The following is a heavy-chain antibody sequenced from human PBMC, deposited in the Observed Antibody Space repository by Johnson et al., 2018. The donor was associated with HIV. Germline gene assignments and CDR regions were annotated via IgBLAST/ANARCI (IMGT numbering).Heavy chain of an antibody. CDR2: ISSDGNNK. D-gene: IGHD3-22*01. V-gene: IGHV3-30*03. J-gene: IGHJ3*02. CDR3: ARDVHMERYYDSSGYPPPHAVDI. Sequence: QVQVVESGGGVVQPGGSLRLSCAASGFTFSNYGMHWVRQAPGKGLEWVSLISSDGNNKNYADSVKGRFTISRDNSKNTLYLQMNSLRPEATAVYYCARDVHMERYYDSSGYPPPHAVDIWGQGTMVTVSS. CDR1: GFTFSNYG.